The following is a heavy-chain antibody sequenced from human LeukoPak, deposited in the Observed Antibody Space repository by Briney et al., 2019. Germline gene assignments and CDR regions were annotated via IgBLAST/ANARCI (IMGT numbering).Heavy chain of an antibody. Sequence: ASVKVSCKASGYTFTGYYMHWVRQAPGQGLEWMGWINPNSGGTNYAQKFQGRVTMTRDTSISTAYMELSSLRSEDTAVYYCARASVVPAAPLSWFDPWGQGTLVTVSS. CDR1: GYTFTGYY. V-gene: IGHV1-2*02. CDR2: INPNSGGT. CDR3: ARASVVPAAPLSWFDP. J-gene: IGHJ5*02. D-gene: IGHD2-2*01.